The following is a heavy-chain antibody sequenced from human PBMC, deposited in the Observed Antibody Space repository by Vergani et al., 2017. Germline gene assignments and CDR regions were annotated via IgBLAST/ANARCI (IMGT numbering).Heavy chain of an antibody. CDR2: IYYSGST. CDR1: GGSISSGGYY. Sequence: QVQLQESGPGLVKPSQTLSLTCTVSGGSISSGGYYWSWIRQHPGKGLEWIGYIYYSGSTYYNPSFKSRVTISVDTSKNQFSLKLSSVTAADTAVYYCARENSGYCSSTSCYKKVLRWFDPWGQGTLVTVSS. D-gene: IGHD2-2*02. V-gene: IGHV4-31*03. J-gene: IGHJ5*02. CDR3: ARENSGYCSSTSCYKKVLRWFDP.